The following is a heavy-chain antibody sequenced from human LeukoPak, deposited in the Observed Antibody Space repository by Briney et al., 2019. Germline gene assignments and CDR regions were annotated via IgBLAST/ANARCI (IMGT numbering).Heavy chain of an antibody. CDR3: ARGGYGDDVRVDY. CDR2: ISSSGSTI. Sequence: GGSLILSCAASGFTFSSYEMNWVRQAPGKGLEWASYISSSGSTIYYADSVKGRFTISRDNAKNSLYLQMNSLRAEDTAVYYCARGGYGDDVRVDYWGQGTLGTVSS. D-gene: IGHD4-17*01. V-gene: IGHV3-48*03. CDR1: GFTFSSYE. J-gene: IGHJ4*02.